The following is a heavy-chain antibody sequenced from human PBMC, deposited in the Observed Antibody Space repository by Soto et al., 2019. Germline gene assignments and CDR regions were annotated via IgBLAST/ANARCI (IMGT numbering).Heavy chain of an antibody. CDR3: ARDRITTRGDAFDL. D-gene: IGHD3-3*01. CDR1: GGTFSTYI. J-gene: IGHJ3*01. Sequence: QVQLVQSGAEVRKPGSSVKVSCKAPGGTFSTYIISWVRQAPGQGLEWMGRIIPIPDITNYAQKFQGRGTGTADRSTSTAYMELTSLKSEDTAVYYCARDRITTRGDAFDLWGQGTMVTVSS. CDR2: IIPIPDIT. V-gene: IGHV1-69*08.